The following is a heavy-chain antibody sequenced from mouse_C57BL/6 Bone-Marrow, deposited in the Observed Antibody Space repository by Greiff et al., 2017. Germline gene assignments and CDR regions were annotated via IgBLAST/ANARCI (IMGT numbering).Heavy chain of an antibody. CDR3: ARGWLLPYYFDY. J-gene: IGHJ2*01. D-gene: IGHD2-3*01. CDR1: GYTFTSYG. V-gene: IGHV1-81*01. Sequence: QVHVKQSGAELARPGASVKLSCKASGYTFTSYGISWVKQRTGQGLEWIGEIYPRSGNTYYNEKFKGKATLTADKSSSTAYMELRSLTSEDSAVYFCARGWLLPYYFDYWGQGTTLTVSS. CDR2: IYPRSGNT.